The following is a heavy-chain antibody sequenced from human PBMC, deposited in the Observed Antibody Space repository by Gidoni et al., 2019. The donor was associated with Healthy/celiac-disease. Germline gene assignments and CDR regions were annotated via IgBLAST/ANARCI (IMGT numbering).Heavy chain of an antibody. CDR3: AKVAHSGSVNPASGAFDI. J-gene: IGHJ3*02. Sequence: EVQLLESGGGLVQPGGSLRLSCAASGFTFSSYAMSWVRQAPGKGLEWVSAISGSGGSTYYADSVKGRFTISRDNSKNTLYLQMNSLRAEDTAVYYCAKVAHSGSVNPASGAFDIWGQGTMVTVSS. CDR1: GFTFSSYA. CDR2: ISGSGGST. D-gene: IGHD1-26*01. V-gene: IGHV3-23*01.